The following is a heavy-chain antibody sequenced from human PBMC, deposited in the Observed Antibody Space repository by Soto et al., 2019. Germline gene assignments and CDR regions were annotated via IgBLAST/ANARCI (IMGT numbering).Heavy chain of an antibody. CDR3: AMSRSYYFDY. D-gene: IGHD3-10*01. CDR1: GFTVSSNY. CDR2: IYSDGST. V-gene: IGHV3-53*01. J-gene: IGHJ4*02. Sequence: AVGSLRLSCAASGFTVSSNYMSWVRQAPGKGLEWVSVIYSDGSTYYADSVKGRFTISRDNSKNTLYLQMNSLRAEDTAVYYCAMSRSYYFDYWGQGTLVTVSS.